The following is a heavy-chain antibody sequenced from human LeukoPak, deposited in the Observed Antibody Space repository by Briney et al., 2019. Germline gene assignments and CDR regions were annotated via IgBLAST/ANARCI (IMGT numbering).Heavy chain of an antibody. V-gene: IGHV4-4*07. CDR2: IYTSGST. D-gene: IGHD3-9*01. CDR3: ARGHQRYFDWLAYFDY. J-gene: IGHJ4*02. Sequence: SETLSLTCTVSGGSISGYYWNWIRQPAGKGLEWIGRIYTSGSTNYNPSLKSRVTMSVDTSKNQFSLKLSSVTAADTAVYYCARGHQRYFDWLAYFDYWGQGTLVTVSS. CDR1: GGSISGYY.